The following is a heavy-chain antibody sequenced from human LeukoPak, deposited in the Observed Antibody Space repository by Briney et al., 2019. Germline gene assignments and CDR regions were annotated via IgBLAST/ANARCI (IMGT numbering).Heavy chain of an antibody. D-gene: IGHD6-13*01. CDR2: IYPCDSDT. CDR1: GYSFTSYW. CDR3: ARSILAGYYYYYGMDV. J-gene: IGHJ6*02. Sequence: GESLKISCKGSGYSFTSYWIGWVRQMPGKGLEWMGIIYPCDSDTRYSPSFQGQVTISADKSISTAYLQWSSLKASDTAMYYCARSILAGYYYYYGMDVWGQGTTVTVSS. V-gene: IGHV5-51*01.